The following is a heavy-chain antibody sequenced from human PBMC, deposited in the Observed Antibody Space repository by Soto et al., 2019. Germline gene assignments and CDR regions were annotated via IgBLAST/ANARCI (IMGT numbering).Heavy chain of an antibody. Sequence: ASVRVSCKASGYTFTSYYMHWVRQAPGQGLEWMGIINPSGGSTSYAQKFQGRVTMTRDTSTSTVYMELSSLRSEDTAVYYCARDAPRDAIFGVVIIRGWFDPWGQGTLVTVSS. D-gene: IGHD3-3*01. CDR1: GYTFTSYY. CDR2: INPSGGST. J-gene: IGHJ5*02. CDR3: ARDAPRDAIFGVVIIRGWFDP. V-gene: IGHV1-46*01.